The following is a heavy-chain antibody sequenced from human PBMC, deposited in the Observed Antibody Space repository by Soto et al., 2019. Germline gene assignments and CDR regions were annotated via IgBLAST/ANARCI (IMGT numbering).Heavy chain of an antibody. J-gene: IGHJ4*02. V-gene: IGHV1-2*04. D-gene: IGHD4-17*01. CDR2: INPNSGGT. CDR1: GYTFTGYY. CDR3: AREGDYGDYFRLARPFDY. Sequence: ASVKVSCKASGYTFTGYYMHWVRQAPGQGLEWMGWINPNSGGTNYAQKFQGWVTMTRDTSISTAYMELSRLRSDDTAVYYCAREGDYGDYFRLARPFDYWGQGTLVTVSS.